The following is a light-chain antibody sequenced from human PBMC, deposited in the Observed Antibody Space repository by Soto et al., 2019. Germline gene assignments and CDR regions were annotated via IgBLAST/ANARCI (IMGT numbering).Light chain of an antibody. V-gene: IGKV3D-15*01. Sequence: EIVMTQSPATLSVSPGERATLSCRASQSVSGNLAWYQQKSGQPPSLLIYGASKRATGTPARFSGSGFGTDFTLTISSLQSEDFAVYYCQQYNNWPPITFGQGTRLEI. J-gene: IGKJ5*01. CDR3: QQYNNWPPIT. CDR2: GAS. CDR1: QSVSGN.